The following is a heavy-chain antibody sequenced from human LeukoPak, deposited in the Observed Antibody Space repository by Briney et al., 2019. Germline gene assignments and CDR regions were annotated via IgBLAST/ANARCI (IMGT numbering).Heavy chain of an antibody. V-gene: IGHV4-61*02. J-gene: IGHJ4*02. Sequence: PSQTLSLTCTVSGGSISSGSYYWSWIRQPAGKGLEWIGRIYTSGSTNYNPSLKSRVTISVVTSKNQFSLKLSSVTAADTAVYYCARGVISSWSYYFDYWGQGTLVTVSS. CDR3: ARGVISSWSYYFDY. CDR2: IYTSGST. D-gene: IGHD6-13*01. CDR1: GGSISSGSYY.